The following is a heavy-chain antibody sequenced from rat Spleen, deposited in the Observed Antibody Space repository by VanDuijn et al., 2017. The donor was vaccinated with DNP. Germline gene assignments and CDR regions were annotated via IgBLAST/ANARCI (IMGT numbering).Heavy chain of an antibody. CDR1: GFSLTSYT. Sequence: QVQLKESGPGLVQPSLTLSLTCTVSGFSLTSYTVNWVRQPPGKGLEWIEAISGDGNTFYNSALKSRLSISRDTSKSQVFLNVNSLKTEDTAMYFCARHYTYWGQGVMVTVSS. CDR2: ISGDGNT. J-gene: IGHJ2*01. CDR3: ARHYTY. V-gene: IGHV2-6*01. D-gene: IGHD1-1*01.